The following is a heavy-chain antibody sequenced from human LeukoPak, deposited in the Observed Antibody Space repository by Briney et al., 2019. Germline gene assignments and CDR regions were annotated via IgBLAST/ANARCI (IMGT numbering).Heavy chain of an antibody. J-gene: IGHJ5*02. CDR2: ISAYNGNT. V-gene: IGHV1-18*01. Sequence: ASVKVSCKASGYTFTSYGISWVRQAPGQGLEWMGWISAYNGNTNYAQKLQGRVTMTTDTSTSTAYMELRSLRSDDTAVYYCARVVPAVIEASRVWWFDPWGQGTLVTVSS. D-gene: IGHD2-2*02. CDR3: ARVVPAVIEASRVWWFDP. CDR1: GYTFTSYG.